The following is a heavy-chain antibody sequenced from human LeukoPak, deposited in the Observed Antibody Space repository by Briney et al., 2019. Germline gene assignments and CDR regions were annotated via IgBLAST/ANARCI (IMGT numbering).Heavy chain of an antibody. V-gene: IGHV3-30*04. CDR3: ARERRHYDFWRGSFDY. CDR1: GFTFSSYA. D-gene: IGHD3-3*01. J-gene: IGHJ4*02. Sequence: GGSLRLSCAASGFTFSSYAMHWVRQAPGKGLEWVAVISYDGSNKYYADSVKGRFTISRDNSKNTLYLQMNSLRAEDTAVYYCARERRHYDFWRGSFDYWGQGTLVTVSS. CDR2: ISYDGSNK.